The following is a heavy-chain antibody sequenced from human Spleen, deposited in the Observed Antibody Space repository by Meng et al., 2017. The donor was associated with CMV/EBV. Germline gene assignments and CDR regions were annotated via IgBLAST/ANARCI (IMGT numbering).Heavy chain of an antibody. CDR3: AKGYGIVVVPAAPFDDY. CDR1: FSGYG. V-gene: IGHV3-30*02. J-gene: IGHJ4*02. CDR2: IRYDESNK. Sequence: FSGYGIHWVRQAPGKGLKWVAFIRYDESNKYYADSVKGRFTISRDNSKNTLYLQMNSLRAEDTAVYYCAKGYGIVVVPAAPFDDYWGQGTLVTVSS. D-gene: IGHD2-2*01.